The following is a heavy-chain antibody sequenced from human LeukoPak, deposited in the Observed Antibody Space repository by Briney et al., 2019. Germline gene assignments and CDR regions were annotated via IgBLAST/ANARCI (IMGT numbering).Heavy chain of an antibody. J-gene: IGHJ5*02. Sequence: GGSLRLSCAASGFTFSSYWMSWVRQAPGKGLEWVANIKQDRSEKYYVDSVKGRFTISRDNAKNSLYLQMNSLRAEDTAVYYCAGSLWFGGLARFDPWGQGTLVTVSS. CDR1: GFTFSSYW. CDR2: IKQDRSEK. D-gene: IGHD3-10*01. V-gene: IGHV3-7*03. CDR3: AGSLWFGGLARFDP.